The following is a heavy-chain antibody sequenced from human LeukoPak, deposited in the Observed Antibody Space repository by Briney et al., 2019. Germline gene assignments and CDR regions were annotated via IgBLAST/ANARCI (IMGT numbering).Heavy chain of an antibody. V-gene: IGHV4-59*08. CDR2: IYYSGST. D-gene: IGHD3-10*01. Sequence: SETLSLTCTVSGGSISSYYWSWIRQPPGKGLEWIGYIYYSGSTNYKPSLKSRVTISVDTSKNQFSLKLSSVTAADTAVYYCASHFPSGTYPRLHWGQGTLVTVSS. J-gene: IGHJ4*01. CDR1: GGSISSYY. CDR3: ASHFPSGTYPRLH.